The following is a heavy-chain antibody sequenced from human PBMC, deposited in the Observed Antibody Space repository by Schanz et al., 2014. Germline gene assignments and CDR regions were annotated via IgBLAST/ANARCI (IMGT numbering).Heavy chain of an antibody. CDR2: INGYNGHT. Sequence: QVHLVQSGAEVKKPGASVKVSCKASGYTFSSYGITWVRQAPGQGLEWMGWINGYNGHTLYAQKFQGRVTMTTDTSASTSYMELTSLRLDDTAVYYCARDCSAYVGNYFDYWGQGTPVTVSS. D-gene: IGHD5-12*01. CDR3: ARDCSAYVGNYFDY. J-gene: IGHJ4*02. CDR1: GYTFSSYG. V-gene: IGHV1-18*01.